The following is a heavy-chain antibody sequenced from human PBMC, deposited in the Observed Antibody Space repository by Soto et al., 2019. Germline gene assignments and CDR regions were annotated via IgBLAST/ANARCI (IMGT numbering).Heavy chain of an antibody. V-gene: IGHV1-18*04. J-gene: IGHJ6*02. Sequence: QVQLVQSGTEVKKPGASVKVSCKASGYTFTNYAISWVRQAPGQGLEWMGWISAYSDRTNYAQNRQGRVTMTTDTATSTAYMEVRSLRSDDTAVYYCARDRDYYYDNSDKYHCHYAMDVWGQGTTVTISS. CDR1: GYTFTNYA. CDR3: ARDRDYYYDNSDKYHCHYAMDV. D-gene: IGHD3-22*01. CDR2: ISAYSDRT.